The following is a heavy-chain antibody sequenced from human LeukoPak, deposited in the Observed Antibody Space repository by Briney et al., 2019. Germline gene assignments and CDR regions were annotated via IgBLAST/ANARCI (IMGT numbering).Heavy chain of an antibody. D-gene: IGHD2-2*01. V-gene: IGHV1-2*02. Sequence: ASVKVSCKASGYTFTGYYMYWVRQAPGQGLEWMGWINPNSGGTNYAQKFQGRVTMTRDTSISTAYMELSRLRSDDTAVYYCAREYLSDCSSTSCATPNAFDIWGQGTMVTVSS. J-gene: IGHJ3*02. CDR3: AREYLSDCSSTSCATPNAFDI. CDR1: GYTFTGYY. CDR2: INPNSGGT.